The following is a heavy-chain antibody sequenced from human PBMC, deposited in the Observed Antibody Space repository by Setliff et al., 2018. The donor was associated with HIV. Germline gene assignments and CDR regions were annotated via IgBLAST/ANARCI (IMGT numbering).Heavy chain of an antibody. Sequence: ASVKVSCKASGYTFIDYFMHWVRQAPGQGLEWMGWISPNNGDTNIPQRFRGRVTMTRDTSINTAYMELSGLRSDDTAVYYCAREGLGGVVVVTAEDRYHGAFDIWGQGTMVTVSS. CDR3: AREGLGGVVVVTAEDRYHGAFDI. J-gene: IGHJ3*02. CDR1: GYTFIDYF. CDR2: ISPNNGDT. D-gene: IGHD2-15*01. V-gene: IGHV1-2*02.